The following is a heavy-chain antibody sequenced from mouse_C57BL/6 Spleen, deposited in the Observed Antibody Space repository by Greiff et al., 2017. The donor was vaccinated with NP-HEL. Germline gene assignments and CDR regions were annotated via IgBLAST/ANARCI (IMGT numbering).Heavy chain of an antibody. CDR1: GYSFTDYN. D-gene: IGHD1-1*01. Sequence: VQLQQSGPELVKPGASVKISCKASGYSFTDYNMNWVKQSNGKSLEWIGVINPNYGTTSYNQKFKGKATLTVDQSSSTAYMQLNSLTSEDSAVYYCARDELTTVENLPGWFAYWGQGTLVTVSA. V-gene: IGHV1-39*01. CDR3: ARDELTTVENLPGWFAY. CDR2: INPNYGTT. J-gene: IGHJ3*01.